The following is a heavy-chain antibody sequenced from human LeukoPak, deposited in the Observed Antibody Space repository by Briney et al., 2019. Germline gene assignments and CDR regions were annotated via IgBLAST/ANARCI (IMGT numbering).Heavy chain of an antibody. CDR1: GGSFSGYY. Sequence: PSDTLSLTCAVYGGSFSGYYWSWIRQPPGKGLEWIGEINHSGSTNYNPSLKSRVTISVDTSKNQFPLKLSSVTAADTAVYYCATLRRDGYNYPRFDYWGQGTLVTVSS. CDR3: ATLRRDGYNYPRFDY. V-gene: IGHV4-34*01. J-gene: IGHJ4*02. D-gene: IGHD5-24*01. CDR2: INHSGST.